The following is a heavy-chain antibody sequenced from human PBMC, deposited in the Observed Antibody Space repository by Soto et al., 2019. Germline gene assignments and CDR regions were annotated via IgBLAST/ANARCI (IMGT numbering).Heavy chain of an antibody. D-gene: IGHD6-13*01. Sequence: GGSLRLSCAASGFSFSSYFMAWVRQAPGKGLEWVSAMTYGGNTYYPDSVKGRFTISRDNSENTLFLQMNSLRAEDTAVYYCAKASGSSWPYYFDSWGQGTLVTVSS. V-gene: IGHV3-23*01. J-gene: IGHJ4*02. CDR2: MTYGGNT. CDR3: AKASGSSWPYYFDS. CDR1: GFSFSSYF.